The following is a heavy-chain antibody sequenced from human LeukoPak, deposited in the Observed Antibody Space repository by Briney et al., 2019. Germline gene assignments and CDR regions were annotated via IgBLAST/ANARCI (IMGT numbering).Heavy chain of an antibody. CDR2: ISGSGGST. D-gene: IGHD3-22*01. J-gene: IGHJ3*02. CDR1: GFTFSSYA. Sequence: GSLRLSCAASGFTFSSYAMSWVRQAPGKGLEWVSAISGSGGSTYYADSVKGRFTISRDNSKNTLYLQMNSLRAEDTAVYYCAKDRSTYYYDSSVDDAFDIWGQGTMVTVSS. V-gene: IGHV3-23*01. CDR3: AKDRSTYYYDSSVDDAFDI.